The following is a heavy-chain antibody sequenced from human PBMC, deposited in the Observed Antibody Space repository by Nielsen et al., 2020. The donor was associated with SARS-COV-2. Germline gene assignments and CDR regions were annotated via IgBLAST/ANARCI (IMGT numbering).Heavy chain of an antibody. CDR1: GFTFSDSY. V-gene: IGHV3-11*01. CDR3: ARDWSRAFDV. J-gene: IGHJ3*01. Sequence: GESLKISCAASGFTFSDSYMSWIRQAPGKGLEWISHITSSGSPIYYADSVKGRFTMSRDNAKNSLFLQMNSLRAEDTAVYYCARDWSRAFDVWGQGTMVTVSS. CDR2: ITSSGSPI.